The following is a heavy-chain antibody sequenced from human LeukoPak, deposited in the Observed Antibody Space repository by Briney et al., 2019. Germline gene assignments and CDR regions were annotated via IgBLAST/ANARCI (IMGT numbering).Heavy chain of an antibody. Sequence: SETLSLTCTVSGGSISSHYWGWIRQPPGKGLEWIGSIYHSGSTYYNPSLKSRVTISVDTSKNQFSLKLSSVTAADTAVYYCARGTSGWYVYWGQGTLVTVSS. CDR3: ARGTSGWYVY. V-gene: IGHV4-38-2*02. CDR2: IYHSGST. D-gene: IGHD6-19*01. CDR1: GGSISSHY. J-gene: IGHJ4*02.